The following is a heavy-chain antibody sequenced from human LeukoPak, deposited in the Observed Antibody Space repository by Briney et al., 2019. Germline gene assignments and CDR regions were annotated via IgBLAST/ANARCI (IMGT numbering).Heavy chain of an antibody. CDR2: ISYDGSNK. V-gene: IGHV3-30*18. CDR1: GFTFSSYG. J-gene: IGHJ4*02. D-gene: IGHD3-10*01. Sequence: GRSLRLSCAASGFTFSSYGMHWVRQAPGKGLEWVAGISYDGSNKYYADSVKRRFTISRDNSKNTLYLQMNSLRAEDTAVYYCAKDLITMVRGPFDYWGQGTLVTVSS. CDR3: AKDLITMVRGPFDY.